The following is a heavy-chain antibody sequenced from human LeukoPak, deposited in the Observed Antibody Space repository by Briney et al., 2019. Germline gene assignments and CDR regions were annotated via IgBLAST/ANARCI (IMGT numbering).Heavy chain of an antibody. D-gene: IGHD2-2*01. CDR3: ARGRAGRDPGRYCSSTSCYGGDY. CDR1: GGTFSSYA. V-gene: IGHV1-69*04. J-gene: IGHJ4*02. CDR2: IIPILGIA. Sequence: GASVKVSCKASGGTFSSYAISWVRQAPGQGLEWMGRIIPILGIANYAQKFQGRVTITADKSTSTAYMELSSLRSEDTAVYYCARGRAGRDPGRYCSSTSCYGGDYWGQGTLVTVSS.